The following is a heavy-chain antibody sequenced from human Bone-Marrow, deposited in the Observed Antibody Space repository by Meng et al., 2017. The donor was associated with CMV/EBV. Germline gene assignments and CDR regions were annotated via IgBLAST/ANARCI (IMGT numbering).Heavy chain of an antibody. J-gene: IGHJ6*02. CDR2: INPNSGGT. V-gene: IGHV1-2*02. D-gene: IGHD3-10*01. CDR3: ARCMVRGVTHYYYYKGMDV. Sequence: ASVKVSCKASGYTFTGYYMHWVRQAPGQGLEWMGWINPNSGGTNYAQKFQGRVTMTRDTSISTAYMELSRLRSDDTAVYYCARCMVRGVTHYYYYKGMDVWGQGTTVTVSS. CDR1: GYTFTGYY.